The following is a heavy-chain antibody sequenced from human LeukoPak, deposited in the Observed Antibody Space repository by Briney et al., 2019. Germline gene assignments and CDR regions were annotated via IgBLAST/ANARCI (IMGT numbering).Heavy chain of an antibody. V-gene: IGHV1-24*01. CDR1: GYTFTSYG. D-gene: IGHD5-18*01. J-gene: IGHJ4*02. Sequence: ASVKVSCKASGYTFTSYGISWVRQAPGQGLEWMGGFDPEDGETIYAQRFQGRVTMTEDTSTDTAYMELSSLRSEDTAVYYCATEALRGYSYGPDGYWGQGTLVTVSS. CDR3: ATEALRGYSYGPDGY. CDR2: FDPEDGET.